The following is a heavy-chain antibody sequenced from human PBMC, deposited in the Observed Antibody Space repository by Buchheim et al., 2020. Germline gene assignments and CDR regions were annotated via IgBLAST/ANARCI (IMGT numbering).Heavy chain of an antibody. D-gene: IGHD3-10*01. CDR1: GFTFSSYS. CDR2: ISSSSSTI. J-gene: IGHJ5*02. CDR3: ARGERLLWFGELTFDP. Sequence: VQLVESGGGVVQPGGSLRLSCAASGFTFSSYSMNWVRQAPGKGLEWVSYISSSSSTIYYADSVKGRFTISRDNAKKSLYLQMNSLRDEDTAVYYCARGERLLWFGELTFDPWGQGTL. V-gene: IGHV3-48*02.